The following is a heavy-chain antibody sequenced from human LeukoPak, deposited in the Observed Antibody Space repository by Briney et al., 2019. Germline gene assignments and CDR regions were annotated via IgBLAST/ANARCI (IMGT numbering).Heavy chain of an antibody. CDR1: GFTFSSYS. V-gene: IGHV3-21*01. J-gene: IGHJ4*02. Sequence: GGSLRLSCAASGFTFSSYSMNWVRQAPGKGLEWVSSISSSSSYIYYADSMKGRFTISRDNSKNTLYLQMNSLRAEDTAVYYCAPPADARFDYWGQGTLVTVSS. CDR3: APPADARFDY. CDR2: ISSSSSYI.